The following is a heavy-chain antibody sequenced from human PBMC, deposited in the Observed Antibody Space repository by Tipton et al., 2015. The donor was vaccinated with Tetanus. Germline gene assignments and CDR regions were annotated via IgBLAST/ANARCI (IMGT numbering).Heavy chain of an antibody. CDR2: IYFTGTT. CDR1: GGSISSYY. Sequence: TLSLTCTASGGSISSYYWSWIRQHPGKGLEWIGYIYFTGTTYYNPSLESRLTISIDTSKDQFSLELASVTAADTAVYYCARDSYYSSRWSFADYWGQGTLVTVSS. J-gene: IGHJ4*02. D-gene: IGHD3-22*01. CDR3: ARDSYYSSRWSFADY. V-gene: IGHV4-31*03.